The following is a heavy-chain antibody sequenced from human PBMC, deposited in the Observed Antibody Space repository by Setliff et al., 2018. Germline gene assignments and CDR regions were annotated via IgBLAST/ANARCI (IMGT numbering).Heavy chain of an antibody. D-gene: IGHD6-13*01. Sequence: SETLSLTCAVSGSSMSGNYWAWVRQHPGKGLEWIASMYFTGNTFYNPSLKSRVTMSVNISTNDISLKLASVTAAGRAIYYCARDVRWPRGNYFDHWGQGTPVTVSS. J-gene: IGHJ4*02. CDR3: ARDVRWPRGNYFDH. CDR2: MYFTGNT. CDR1: GSSMSGNY. V-gene: IGHV4-38-2*02.